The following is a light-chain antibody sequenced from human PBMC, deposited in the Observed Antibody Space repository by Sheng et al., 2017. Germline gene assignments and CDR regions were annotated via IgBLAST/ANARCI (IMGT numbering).Light chain of an antibody. CDR3: QQYNTYSVYT. V-gene: IGKV1-5*03. CDR2: KAS. CDR1: QSINNW. J-gene: IGKJ2*01. Sequence: DIQMTQSPSTLSASVGDRVTITCRASQSINNWLAWYQQKAGKAPQLLIHKASVLQSGVPSRFSRQWXWDRIHLTISCLQPDDFATYHCQQYNTYSVYTFGQGTKLEIK.